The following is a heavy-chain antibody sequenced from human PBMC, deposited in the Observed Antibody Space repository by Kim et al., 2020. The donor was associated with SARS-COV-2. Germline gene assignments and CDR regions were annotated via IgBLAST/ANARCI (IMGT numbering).Heavy chain of an antibody. CDR1: GFTFSDYY. Sequence: GGSLRLSCAASGFTFSDYYMSWIRQAPGKGLEWISYISSSSSYTNYADSVKGRFTISRDNAKNSLYLQMNSLRAEDTAVYYCARTIFAYYDYVWAYFDYWGQGTLVTVSS. D-gene: IGHD3-16*01. V-gene: IGHV3-11*06. J-gene: IGHJ4*02. CDR2: ISSSSSYT. CDR3: ARTIFAYYDYVWAYFDY.